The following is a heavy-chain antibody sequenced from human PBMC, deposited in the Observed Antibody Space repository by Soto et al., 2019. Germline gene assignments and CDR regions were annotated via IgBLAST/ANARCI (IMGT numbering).Heavy chain of an antibody. CDR2: IYYSGST. D-gene: IGHD2-21*02. CDR3: ARTYCGGDCPFDY. CDR1: GGSVNSGSYY. Sequence: PSETLSLICTVSGGSVNSGSYYWSWIRQPPGKGLEWIGYIYYSGSTNYNPSLKSRVTISVDTSKNQFSLKLTSATAADTAVYYCARTYCGGDCPFDYWGQGTLVTVSS. J-gene: IGHJ4*02. V-gene: IGHV4-61*01.